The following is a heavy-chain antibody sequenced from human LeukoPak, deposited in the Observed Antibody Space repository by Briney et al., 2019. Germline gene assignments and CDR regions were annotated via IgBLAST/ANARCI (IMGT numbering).Heavy chain of an antibody. V-gene: IGHV3-21*01. Sequence: GGSLRLSCAASGFTFSSYSMNWARQAPGKGLEWVSSISSSSSYIYYADSVKGRFTISRDNAKNSLYLQMNSLRAEDTAVYYCARASSGWYFFDYWGQGTLVTVSS. CDR3: ARASSGWYFFDY. CDR2: ISSSSSYI. D-gene: IGHD6-19*01. CDR1: GFTFSSYS. J-gene: IGHJ4*02.